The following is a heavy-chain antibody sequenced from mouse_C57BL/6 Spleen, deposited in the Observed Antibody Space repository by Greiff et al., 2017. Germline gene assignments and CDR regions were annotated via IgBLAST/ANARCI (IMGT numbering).Heavy chain of an antibody. Sequence: QVQLQQSGPELVKPGASVKISCKASGYAFSSSWMNWVKQRPGKGLEWIGRIYPGDGDTNYNGKFKGKATLTADKSSSTAYMQLSSLTSEAAAVYFGARSPLDSSGYNFDYWGQGTTLTVSS. V-gene: IGHV1-82*01. CDR2: IYPGDGDT. D-gene: IGHD3-2*02. CDR3: ARSPLDSSGYNFDY. CDR1: GYAFSSSW. J-gene: IGHJ2*01.